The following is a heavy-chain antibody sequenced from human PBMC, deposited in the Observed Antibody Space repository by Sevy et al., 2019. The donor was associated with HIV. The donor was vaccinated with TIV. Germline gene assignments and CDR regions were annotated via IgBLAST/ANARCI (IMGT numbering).Heavy chain of an antibody. CDR1: GFTFSSYS. V-gene: IGHV3-48*02. D-gene: IGHD2-2*01. CDR3: AGGVVGWFDP. CDR2: ISSSSSTI. J-gene: IGHJ5*02. Sequence: GGSLRLSCAASGFTFSSYSMNWVRQAPGKGLEWVSYISSSSSTIYYADSVKGRFTMSRDNAKNSLYLQMNSLRDEDTAVYYCAGGVVGWFDPWGQGTLVTVSS.